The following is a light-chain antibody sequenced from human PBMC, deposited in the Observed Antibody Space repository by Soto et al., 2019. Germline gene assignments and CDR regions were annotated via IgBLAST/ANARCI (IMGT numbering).Light chain of an antibody. CDR2: KTN. CDR3: VLLCSGACV. J-gene: IGLJ3*02. CDR1: TGAVTSDYY. Sequence: QAVVTQEPSLTVSPGGTVTLTCALTTGAVTSDYYPNWFQRKPGQALRTLIYKTNNKHSWTPARFSGSLLGGKAALTLSGVQPEDEADYYCVLLCSGACVFGGGTKLTVL. V-gene: IGLV7-43*01.